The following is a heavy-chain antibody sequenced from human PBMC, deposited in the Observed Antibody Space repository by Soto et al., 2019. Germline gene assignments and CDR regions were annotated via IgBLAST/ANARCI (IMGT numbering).Heavy chain of an antibody. V-gene: IGHV3-13*01. CDR3: ARDPSTYYYDSSGYYPWFDP. Sequence: GGSLRLSCEASGFTFSGFDMHWVRQPTGKGLEWVSTIGTAGDTHYAVSVKGRFTISRDNSKNTLYLQMNSLRAEDTAVYYCARDPSTYYYDSSGYYPWFDPWGQGTLVTVSS. D-gene: IGHD3-22*01. CDR2: IGTAGDT. CDR1: GFTFSGFD. J-gene: IGHJ5*02.